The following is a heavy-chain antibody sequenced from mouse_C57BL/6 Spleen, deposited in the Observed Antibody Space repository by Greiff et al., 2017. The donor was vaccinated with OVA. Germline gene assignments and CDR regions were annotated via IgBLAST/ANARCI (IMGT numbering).Heavy chain of an antibody. Sequence: QVQLKESGPELVKPGASVKISCKASGYAFSSSWMNWVKQRPGKGLEWIGRIYPGDGDTNYNGKFKGKATLTADKSSSTAYMQLSSLTSEDSAVYFCARRLTAQASAMDYWGQGTSVTVSS. CDR2: IYPGDGDT. D-gene: IGHD3-2*02. J-gene: IGHJ4*01. V-gene: IGHV1-82*01. CDR3: ARRLTAQASAMDY. CDR1: GYAFSSSW.